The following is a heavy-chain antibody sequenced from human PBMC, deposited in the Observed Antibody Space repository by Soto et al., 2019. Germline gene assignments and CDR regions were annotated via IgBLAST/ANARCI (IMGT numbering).Heavy chain of an antibody. V-gene: IGHV1-69*02. CDR2: IIPILGIA. D-gene: IGHD6-25*01. CDR3: AIYRAAARWVGDY. CDR1: GGTFSSYT. J-gene: IGHJ4*02. Sequence: QVQLVQSGAEVKKPGSSVKVSCKASGGTFSSYTISWVRQAPGQGLEWMGRIIPILGIANYAQKFQGRVKITADKSTSTSYMELSSMRSEDAAGYYGAIYRAAARWVGDYWGQGTLVTVSS.